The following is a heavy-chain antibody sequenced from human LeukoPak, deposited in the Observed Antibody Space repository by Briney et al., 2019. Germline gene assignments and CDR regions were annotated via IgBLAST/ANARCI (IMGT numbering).Heavy chain of an antibody. D-gene: IGHD2-2*02. V-gene: IGHV4-39*01. J-gene: IGHJ4*02. CDR3: ARRDIVVVPAAIRGGWVYFDY. Sequence: SETLSLTCTVSGGSISSSSYYWGWIRQPPGKGLEWIGSIYYSGSTYYNPSLKSRVTISVDTSKNQFSLKLSSVTAADTAVYYCARRDIVVVPAAIRGGWVYFDYWGQGTLVTVSS. CDR2: IYYSGST. CDR1: GGSISSSSYY.